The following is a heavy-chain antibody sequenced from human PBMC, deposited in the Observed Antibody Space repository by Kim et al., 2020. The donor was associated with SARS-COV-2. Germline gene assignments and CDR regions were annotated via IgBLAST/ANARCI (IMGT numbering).Heavy chain of an antibody. Sequence: GGSLRLSCAASGFTFSSYGMHWVRQAPGKGLEWVAVIWYDGSNKYYADSVKGRFTISRDNSKNTLYLQMNSLRAEDTAVYYCARERTLPPPTIFGVVSIGGAGDGMDVWGQGTTVTVSS. CDR3: ARERTLPPPTIFGVVSIGGAGDGMDV. D-gene: IGHD3-3*01. J-gene: IGHJ6*02. CDR2: IWYDGSNK. CDR1: GFTFSSYG. V-gene: IGHV3-33*01.